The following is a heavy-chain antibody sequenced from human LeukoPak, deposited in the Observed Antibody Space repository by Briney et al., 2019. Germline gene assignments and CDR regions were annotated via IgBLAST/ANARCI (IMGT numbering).Heavy chain of an antibody. D-gene: IGHD3-10*01. CDR3: ARDFSGAIDY. V-gene: IGHV3-64D*06. CDR1: GFTFSSYA. Sequence: GGSLRLSCSASGFTFSSYALHWVRQAPGKGLEYVSAISNNGGSTYYADSVKGRFTISRDNSKNTLYLQMSSLRPEDTAVYYCARDFSGAIDYWGRGTQVTVSS. CDR2: ISNNGGST. J-gene: IGHJ4*02.